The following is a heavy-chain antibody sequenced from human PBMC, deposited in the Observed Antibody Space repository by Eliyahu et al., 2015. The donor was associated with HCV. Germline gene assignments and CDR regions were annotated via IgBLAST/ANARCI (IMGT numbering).Heavy chain of an antibody. V-gene: IGHV4-59*01. CDR3: AAGRGGYFLDS. J-gene: IGHJ4*02. D-gene: IGHD1-26*01. CDR1: GGSITSYY. CDR2: IFYSGRT. Sequence: QVQLQESXPGLVKPSETLSLTCTVPGGSITSYYLNWIRQPPGKGLEWIAYIFYSGRTKYNPSXKSRVTISVDTSKNQVSLKLTSVTAADTAVYYCAAGRGGYFLDSWGQGTLVTVSS.